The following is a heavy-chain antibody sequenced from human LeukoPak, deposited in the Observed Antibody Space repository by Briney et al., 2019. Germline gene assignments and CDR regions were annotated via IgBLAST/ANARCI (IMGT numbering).Heavy chain of an antibody. Sequence: SVKVSCKASGGTFSSYAISWVRQAPGQGLEWMGGIIPIFGTANYAQKFQGRVTITADESTSTAYMELSSLRSEDTAVYYCATNKGQYGDYSNWFDPWGRGTLVTVSS. V-gene: IGHV1-69*13. D-gene: IGHD4-17*01. CDR3: ATNKGQYGDYSNWFDP. CDR2: IIPIFGTA. J-gene: IGHJ5*02. CDR1: GGTFSSYA.